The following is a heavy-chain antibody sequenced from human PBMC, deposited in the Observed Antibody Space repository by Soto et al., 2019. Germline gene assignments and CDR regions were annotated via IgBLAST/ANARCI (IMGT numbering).Heavy chain of an antibody. CDR3: ARYADSSFPGPPYYYGMDV. Sequence: GGSLRLSCAASGFTFSSYGMHWVRQAPGKGLEWVAVIWYDGSNKYYADSVKGRFAISRDNSKNTLYLQMNSLRAEDTAVYYCARYADSSFPGPPYYYGMDVWGQGTTVTVSS. CDR1: GFTFSSYG. CDR2: IWYDGSNK. J-gene: IGHJ6*02. V-gene: IGHV3-33*01. D-gene: IGHD6-6*01.